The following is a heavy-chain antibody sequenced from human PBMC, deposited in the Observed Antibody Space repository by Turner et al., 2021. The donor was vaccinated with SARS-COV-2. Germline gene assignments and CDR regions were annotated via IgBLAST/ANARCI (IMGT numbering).Heavy chain of an antibody. Sequence: QVQLVQSGAEVKKPGASVKVSCKASGYGFSDYYLHWVRQAPGQGLEWMGIINPRGGITGYAQKFQGRVTMTRDTSTSTVYMELSSLRSEDTAVYYCARVGGGLDYWGQGTLVTVSS. D-gene: IGHD3-16*01. J-gene: IGHJ4*02. CDR3: ARVGGGLDY. CDR1: GYGFSDYY. V-gene: IGHV1-46*01. CDR2: INPRGGIT.